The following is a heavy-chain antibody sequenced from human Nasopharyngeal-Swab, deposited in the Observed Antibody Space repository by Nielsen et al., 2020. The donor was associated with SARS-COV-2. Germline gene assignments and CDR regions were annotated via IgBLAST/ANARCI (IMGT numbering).Heavy chain of an antibody. CDR2: INPNSGGT. J-gene: IGHJ6*02. CDR3: ADQAHYYGMDV. Sequence: ASVKVSCKVSGYTLTELSMHWVRQAPGQGLEWMGWINPNSGGTNYEQKFQGRVTMTRDTSISTAYMELSRLRSDDTAVYYCADQAHYYGMDVWGQGTTVTVSS. CDR1: GYTLTELS. V-gene: IGHV1-2*02.